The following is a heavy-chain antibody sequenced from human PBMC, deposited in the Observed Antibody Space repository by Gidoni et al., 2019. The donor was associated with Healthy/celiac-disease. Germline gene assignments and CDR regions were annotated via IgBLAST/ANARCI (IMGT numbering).Heavy chain of an antibody. CDR3: ARTGWDGSSWYRGAYYFDY. V-gene: IGHV1-69*01. Sequence: QVQLVQSGAEVKKPGSSVKVSCKASGGTFSSSAISWVRQAPGQGLEWMGGIIPIFGTANYAQKFQGRVTITADESTSTAYMELSSLRSEDTAVYYCARTGWDGSSWYRGAYYFDYWGQGTLVTVSS. J-gene: IGHJ4*02. CDR1: GGTFSSSA. CDR2: IIPIFGTA. D-gene: IGHD6-13*01.